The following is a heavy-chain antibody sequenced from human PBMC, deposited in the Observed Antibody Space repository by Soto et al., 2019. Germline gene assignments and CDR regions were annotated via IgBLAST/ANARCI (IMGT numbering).Heavy chain of an antibody. V-gene: IGHV1-69*13. J-gene: IGHJ6*02. Sequence: SVKVSCKASGGTFSSYAISWVRQAPGQGLEWMGGIIPIFGTANYAQKFRGRVTITADESTSTAYMELSSLRSEDTAVYYCAREGRCSSTSCYGVDYYYGMDVWGQGTTVTVSS. CDR1: GGTFSSYA. CDR3: AREGRCSSTSCYGVDYYYGMDV. CDR2: IIPIFGTA. D-gene: IGHD2-2*01.